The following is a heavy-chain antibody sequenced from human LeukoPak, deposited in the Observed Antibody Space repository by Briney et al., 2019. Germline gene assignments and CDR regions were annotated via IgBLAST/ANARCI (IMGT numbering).Heavy chain of an antibody. CDR3: ARGGEGRDIVVVPAAPSPDYYYGMDV. CDR1: GFTFSSYD. Sequence: TGGSLRLSCAASGFTFSSYDMHWVRQATGKGLEWVSAIGTAGDTYYPGSVKGRFTISRENAKNSLYLQMNSLRAGDTAVYYCARGGEGRDIVVVPAAPSPDYYYGMDVWGQGTTVTVSS. D-gene: IGHD2-2*01. J-gene: IGHJ6*02. V-gene: IGHV3-13*04. CDR2: IGTAGDT.